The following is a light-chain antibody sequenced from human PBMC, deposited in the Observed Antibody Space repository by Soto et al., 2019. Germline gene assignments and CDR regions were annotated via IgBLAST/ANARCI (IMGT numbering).Light chain of an antibody. Sequence: GDRVTITCRASQSIINWLAWYQQKPGKAPKLLIYGASSLESGVPSRFSGSGSGTEFTLTITNLQPDDFATYYCQQYDSFSGTFGQGTKVDI. V-gene: IGKV1-5*01. CDR3: QQYDSFSGT. CDR1: QSIINW. CDR2: GAS. J-gene: IGKJ1*01.